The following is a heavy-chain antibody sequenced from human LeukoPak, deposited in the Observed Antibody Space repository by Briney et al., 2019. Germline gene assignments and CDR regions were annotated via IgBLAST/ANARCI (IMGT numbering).Heavy chain of an antibody. J-gene: IGHJ6*02. V-gene: IGHV3-23*01. CDR2: ISGSGGST. D-gene: IGHD3-22*01. CDR3: AKSNYYDSSGYYYGSGRGMDV. Sequence: GGSLRLSCAASGFTFSSYAMTWVRQAPGKGLEWVSAISGSGGSTYYADSVKGRFTISRDNSKNTLYLQMNSLRAEDTAVYYCAKSNYYDSSGYYYGSGRGMDVWGQGTTVTVSS. CDR1: GFTFSSYA.